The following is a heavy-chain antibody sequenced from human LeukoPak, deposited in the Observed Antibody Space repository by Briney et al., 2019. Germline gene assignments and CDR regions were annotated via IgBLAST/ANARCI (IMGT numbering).Heavy chain of an antibody. CDR2: INHSGST. D-gene: IGHD2-15*01. CDR3: VRALKWSNDY. Sequence: SETLSLTCAVYGGSFSGYYWSWIRQPPGKGLEWIGEINHSGSTNYNPSLKSRVTISVDTSKNQFSLKLSSVTAADTAVYYCVRALKWSNDYWGQGTLVTVSS. CDR1: GGSFSGYY. J-gene: IGHJ4*02. V-gene: IGHV4-34*01.